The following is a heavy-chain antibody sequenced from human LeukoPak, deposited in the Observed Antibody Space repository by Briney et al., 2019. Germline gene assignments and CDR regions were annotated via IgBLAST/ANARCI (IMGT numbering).Heavy chain of an antibody. Sequence: GGSLRLSCAASGFTFSNYSINWVRQAPGKGLEWVSYISSRSTTIYYADSVKGRFTISRDNTKNTLYLQMNSLRAEDTAVYYCAKDPGSSWYYFDYWGQGTLVTVSS. J-gene: IGHJ4*02. CDR3: AKDPGSSWYYFDY. V-gene: IGHV3-48*04. CDR2: ISSRSTTI. CDR1: GFTFSNYS. D-gene: IGHD6-13*01.